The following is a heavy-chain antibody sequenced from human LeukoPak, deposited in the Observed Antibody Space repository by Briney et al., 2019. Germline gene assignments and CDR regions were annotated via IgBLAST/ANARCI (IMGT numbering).Heavy chain of an antibody. Sequence: SETLSLTCAVNGGSFSGSSWSWIRQPPGKGLEWIGEIDYSGSTNYNPSLKSRVTISVVTSKNQFSLKLTSMSAADTAVYYCARGLWFDPWGQGTLVTVSS. V-gene: IGHV4-34*01. CDR3: ARGLWFDP. J-gene: IGHJ5*02. CDR1: GGSFSGSS. CDR2: IDYSGST.